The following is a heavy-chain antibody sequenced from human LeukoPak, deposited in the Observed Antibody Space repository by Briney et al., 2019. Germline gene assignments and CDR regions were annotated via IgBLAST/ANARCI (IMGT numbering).Heavy chain of an antibody. V-gene: IGHV1-18*03. CDR3: ARVRVSWNVPDDAFDI. CDR2: ISAYNGNT. D-gene: IGHD1-1*01. Sequence: GASVKVSCKASGYTFTSYGISWVRQAPGQGLEWMGWISAYNGNTNYAQKLQGRVTMTTDTSTSTAYMELRSLRSDDMAVYYCARVRVSWNVPDDAFDIWGQGTMVTVSS. CDR1: GYTFTSYG. J-gene: IGHJ3*02.